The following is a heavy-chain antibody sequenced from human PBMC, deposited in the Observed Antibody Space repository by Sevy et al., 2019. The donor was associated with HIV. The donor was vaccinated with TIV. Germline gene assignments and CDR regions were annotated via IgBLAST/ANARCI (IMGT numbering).Heavy chain of an antibody. V-gene: IGHV3-48*03. CDR1: GFTFRNHE. CDR2: ISSNGGTV. CDR3: ANLDEY. J-gene: IGHJ4*02. Sequence: GGSLRLSCAASGFTFRNHEMNWVRQAPGKGLEWLSYISSNGGTVYYADSVRGRFTISRDNAKNSLYLQMNSLRAEDTALSYCANLDEYWGQGTLVTVSS.